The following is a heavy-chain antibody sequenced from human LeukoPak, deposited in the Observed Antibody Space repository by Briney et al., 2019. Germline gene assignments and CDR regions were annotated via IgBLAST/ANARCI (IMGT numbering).Heavy chain of an antibody. CDR3: ARDTVTTEEVDP. D-gene: IGHD4-11*01. V-gene: IGHV1-46*01. CDR1: GGTFSSYA. Sequence: ASVKVSCKASGGTFSSYAISWVRQAPGQGLEWMGIINPSGGSTSYAQKFQGRVTMTRDTSTSTVYMELSSLRSEDTAVYYCARDTVTTEEVDPRGQGTLVTVSS. CDR2: INPSGGST. J-gene: IGHJ5*02.